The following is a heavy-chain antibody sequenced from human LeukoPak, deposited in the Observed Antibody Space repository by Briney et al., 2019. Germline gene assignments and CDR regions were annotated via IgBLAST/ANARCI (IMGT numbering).Heavy chain of an antibody. CDR1: GYTFSSYW. J-gene: IGHJ4*02. Sequence: GESLKISCKGSGYTFSSYWIGWVRQMPGKGLEWMGIIYPGDSDTRYSPSLQGQVTISVDTSIGSAYLQWSSLKASDTAIYYCARQNDFRLDYWGQGTLVTVSS. CDR2: IYPGDSDT. D-gene: IGHD3-3*01. CDR3: ARQNDFRLDY. V-gene: IGHV5-51*01.